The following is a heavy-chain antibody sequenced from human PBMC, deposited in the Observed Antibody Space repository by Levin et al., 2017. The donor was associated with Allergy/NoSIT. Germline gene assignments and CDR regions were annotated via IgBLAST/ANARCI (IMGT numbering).Heavy chain of an antibody. CDR2: ISGSGGST. D-gene: IGHD4-17*01. V-gene: IGHV3-23*01. CDR3: AKGSPKVTAVRLIDYYYGMDV. CDR1: GFTFSSYA. J-gene: IGHJ6*02. Sequence: GGSLRLSCAASGFTFSSYAMSWVRQAPGKGLEWVSVISGSGGSTYYADSVKGRFTISRDNSKNTLYLQMNSLRAEDTAVYYCAKGSPKVTAVRLIDYYYGMDVWGQGTTVTVSS.